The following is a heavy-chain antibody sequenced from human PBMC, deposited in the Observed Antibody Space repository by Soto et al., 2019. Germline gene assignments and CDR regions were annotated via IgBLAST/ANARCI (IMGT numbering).Heavy chain of an antibody. CDR2: ISSSGSTI. D-gene: IGHD3-22*01. V-gene: IGHV3-48*03. J-gene: IGHJ6*02. Sequence: GGSLRLSXAASGFTFSSYEMNWVRQAPGKGLEWVSYISSSGSTIYYADSVKGRFTISRDNAKNSLYLQMNSLRAEDTAVYYCARDRYYYDSSGYYDYYGMDVWGQGTTVTVSS. CDR1: GFTFSSYE. CDR3: ARDRYYYDSSGYYDYYGMDV.